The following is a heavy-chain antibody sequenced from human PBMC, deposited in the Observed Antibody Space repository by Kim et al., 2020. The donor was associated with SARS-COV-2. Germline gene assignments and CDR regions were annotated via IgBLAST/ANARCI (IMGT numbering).Heavy chain of an antibody. CDR3: ARVLSTGDDAYEM. CDR1: GGSFSSYY. D-gene: IGHD7-27*01. V-gene: IGHV4-34*01. Sequence: SETLSLTCAAYGGSFSSYYWTWIRQPPGKGLEWIGEINHRGSTNYNPSLKSRVTISVDRSKNQFSLKLSSVTAADTPMYYCARVLSTGDDAYEMWGQGTMVTVSS. CDR2: INHRGST. J-gene: IGHJ3*02.